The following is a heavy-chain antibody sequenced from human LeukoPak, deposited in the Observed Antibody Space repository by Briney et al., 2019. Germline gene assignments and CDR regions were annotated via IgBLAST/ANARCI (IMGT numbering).Heavy chain of an antibody. CDR3: ARHGHYDFWSGYYGRYY. V-gene: IGHV4-38-2*01. J-gene: IGHJ4*02. CDR2: IYHSGST. CDR1: GYSISSGYY. D-gene: IGHD3-3*01. Sequence: SETLSLTCAVSGYSISSGYYWGWIRQPPGKGLEWIGSIYHSGSTYYNPSLKSRVTISVDTSKNQFSLKLSSVTAADTAVYYCARHGHYDFWSGYYGRYYWGQGTLVTVS.